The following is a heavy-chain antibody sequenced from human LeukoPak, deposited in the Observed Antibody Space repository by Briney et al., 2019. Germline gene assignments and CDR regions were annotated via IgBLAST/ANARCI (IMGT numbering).Heavy chain of an antibody. Sequence: PSETLSPTCAVYGGSFSGYYWSWIRQPPGKGLEWIGEINHSGSTNYNPSLKSRVTISVDTSKNQFSLKLSSVTAADTAVYYCARRGSNRQQLVLYRWFDPWGQGTLVTVSS. J-gene: IGHJ5*02. D-gene: IGHD6-13*01. CDR3: ARRGSNRQQLVLYRWFDP. CDR2: INHSGST. CDR1: GGSFSGYY. V-gene: IGHV4-34*01.